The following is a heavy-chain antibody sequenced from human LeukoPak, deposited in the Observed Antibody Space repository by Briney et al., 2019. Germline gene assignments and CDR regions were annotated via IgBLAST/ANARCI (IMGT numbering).Heavy chain of an antibody. CDR2: ISSSGTII. D-gene: IGHD6-13*01. Sequence: PGGSLRLSCVDSGFTFSNYEMNWIRQAPGKGLEWVSYISSSGTIIYYADSVKGRFTISRDNAKNSLYLQMNSLRAEDTAVYYCARDSGIALYWGQGTLVTVSS. V-gene: IGHV3-48*03. J-gene: IGHJ4*02. CDR1: GFTFSNYE. CDR3: ARDSGIALY.